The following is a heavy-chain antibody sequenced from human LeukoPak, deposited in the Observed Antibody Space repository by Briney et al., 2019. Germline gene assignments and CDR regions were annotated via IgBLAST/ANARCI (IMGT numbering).Heavy chain of an antibody. J-gene: IGHJ4*02. CDR1: GDSASSNSAA. D-gene: IGHD6-19*01. V-gene: IGHV6-1*01. Sequence: SQTLPLTCAISGDSASSNSAAWNWIRQSPSRGLEWLGRTYYRSKWHNDYAVSVKSRITINPDTSKNQFSLQLNSVTPEDTAVYYCARSNSDSSGWYEAPDYWGQGTLVTVSS. CDR3: ARSNSDSSGWYEAPDY. CDR2: TYYRSKWHN.